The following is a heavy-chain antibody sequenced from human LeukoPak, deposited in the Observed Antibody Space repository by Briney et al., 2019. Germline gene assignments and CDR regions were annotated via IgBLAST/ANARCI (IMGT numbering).Heavy chain of an antibody. D-gene: IGHD3-10*01. CDR1: GYTFTCYY. J-gene: IGHJ4*02. V-gene: IGHV1-2*02. CDR3: ARAKERYYYGSGSYYFFDY. CDR2: VNPNIGGT. Sequence: GASVKVSCKASGYTFTCYYMHWVRQAPGQGLEWMGWVNPNIGGTNYAQKFQGRVTMTRDTSISTAYMELSRLRSEDTAVYYCARAKERYYYGSGSYYFFDYWGQGTLVTVSS.